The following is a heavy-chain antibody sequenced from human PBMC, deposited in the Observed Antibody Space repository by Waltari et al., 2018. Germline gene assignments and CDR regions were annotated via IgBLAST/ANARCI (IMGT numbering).Heavy chain of an antibody. Sequence: QVQLVQSGAEVKKPGASVKVSCKASGYTFTGYSMHWVRQAPGHGLEWMGWINPNRGGTNYAQSFQGRVTMTRDTSISTAYMELSRLRSDDTAVYYCARRSNIVRFLYFDYWGQGTLVTVSS. CDR1: GYTFTGYS. D-gene: IGHD3-16*02. CDR3: ARRSNIVRFLYFDY. V-gene: IGHV1-2*02. J-gene: IGHJ4*02. CDR2: INPNRGGT.